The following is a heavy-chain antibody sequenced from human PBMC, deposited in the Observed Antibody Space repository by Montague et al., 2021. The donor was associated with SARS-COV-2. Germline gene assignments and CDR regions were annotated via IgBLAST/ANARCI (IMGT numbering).Heavy chain of an antibody. J-gene: IGHJ4*02. CDR3: ARGARQGYGFRLGSFDS. D-gene: IGHD3-10*01. CDR1: GGSFNGYY. V-gene: IGHV4-34*01. CDR2: INHSGST. Sequence: SETLSLTCAVYGGSFNGYYWNWIRQPPGKGLEWIGEINHSGSTNYNPPLKSRVTMSVDTSKNQFSLKLSSVTAADTAVYYCARGARQGYGFRLGSFDSWGQGTLVTVSS.